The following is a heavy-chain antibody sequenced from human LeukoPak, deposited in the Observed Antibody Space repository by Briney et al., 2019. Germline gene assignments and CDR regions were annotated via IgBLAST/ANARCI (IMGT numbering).Heavy chain of an antibody. V-gene: IGHV4-59*01. CDR1: GGSISAYY. CDR3: ARGRSSMVRGYYYYYMDV. CDR2: IYYSGST. J-gene: IGHJ6*03. Sequence: SETLSLTCSVSGGSISAYYWSWIRQPPGKGLEWIGYIYYSGSTNYNPSLKSRVTISVDTSKNQFSLKLSSVTAADTAVYYCARGRSSMVRGYYYYYMDVWGKGTTVTISS. D-gene: IGHD3-10*01.